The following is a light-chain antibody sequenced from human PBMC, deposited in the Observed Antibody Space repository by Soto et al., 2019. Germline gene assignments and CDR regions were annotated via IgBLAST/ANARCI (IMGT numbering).Light chain of an antibody. CDR1: QGVSSN. CDR2: GAS. CDR3: QQYNNWPLT. Sequence: IVMTQSPATLSMSPGERATLSCRASQGVSSNLAWYQQKPGQAPRLLIYGASTRATSIPARFSGSGSGTEFTLTISSLQSEDFAVYYCQQYNNWPLTFGGGAKVEIK. V-gene: IGKV3-15*01. J-gene: IGKJ4*01.